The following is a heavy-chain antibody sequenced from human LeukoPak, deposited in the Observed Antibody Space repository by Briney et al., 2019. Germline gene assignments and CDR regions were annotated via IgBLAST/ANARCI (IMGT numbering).Heavy chain of an antibody. Sequence: SETLSLTCTVSGASISSYYWSWIRQPPGRGLEGIGYIYYNGNTIYSDSLRSRVTISADTSKNQFSLRLTSVTAADTARYFCASLQAHGGNYIEHWGQGILVTVPS. V-gene: IGHV4-59*08. CDR3: ASLQAHGGNYIEH. CDR2: IYYNGNT. CDR1: GASISSYY. D-gene: IGHD4-23*01. J-gene: IGHJ1*01.